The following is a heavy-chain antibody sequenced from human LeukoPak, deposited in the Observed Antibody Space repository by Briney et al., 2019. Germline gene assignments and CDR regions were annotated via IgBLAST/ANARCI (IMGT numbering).Heavy chain of an antibody. CDR2: IYYSGTT. J-gene: IGHJ4*02. V-gene: IGHV4-39*07. Sequence: PSETLSLTCTVSGGSISSGDYYWSWIRQPPGKGLEWIGSIYYSGTTYYNPSLKSRVTISEDTSKNEFSLNVSSVTAADTAMYYCARGSAVVAGADFDFWGQGTLVSVSS. D-gene: IGHD6-13*01. CDR1: GGSISSGDYY. CDR3: ARGSAVVAGADFDF.